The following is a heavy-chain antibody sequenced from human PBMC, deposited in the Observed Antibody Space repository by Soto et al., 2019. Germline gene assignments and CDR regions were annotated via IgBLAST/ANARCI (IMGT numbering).Heavy chain of an antibody. D-gene: IGHD3-22*01. CDR2: ISSSSTYI. J-gene: IGHJ4*02. CDR3: ASHPRDSSGYWYYFDY. Sequence: EVQLVESGGGLVKPGGSLRLCWAASGFTFSSHSMNWVRQAPGKGLEWVSSISSSSTYIYYADSVKGRFTISRDNAKNSLYLQMNSLRAEDTAVYYCASHPRDSSGYWYYFDYWGQGTLVTVSS. CDR1: GFTFSSHS. V-gene: IGHV3-21*01.